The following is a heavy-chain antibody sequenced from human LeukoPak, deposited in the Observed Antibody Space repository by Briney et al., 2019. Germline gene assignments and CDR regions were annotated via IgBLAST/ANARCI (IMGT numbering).Heavy chain of an antibody. CDR3: ASSYDSSGYYYDSNFDY. CDR1: GGTFSSYA. CDR2: IIPIFGTA. J-gene: IGHJ4*02. V-gene: IGHV1-69*01. Sequence: SVKVSCKASGGTFSSYAISWVRQAPGQGLEWMGGIIPIFGTANYAQKFQGRVTITADESTSTAYMELSSLRPEDTAVCYCASSYDSSGYYYDSNFDYWGQGTLVTVSS. D-gene: IGHD3-22*01.